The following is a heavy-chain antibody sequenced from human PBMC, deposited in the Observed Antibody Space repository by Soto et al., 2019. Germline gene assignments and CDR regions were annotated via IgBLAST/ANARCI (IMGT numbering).Heavy chain of an antibody. J-gene: IGHJ4*02. D-gene: IGHD2-2*01. V-gene: IGHV5-51*01. CDR3: ERHSREEKGWTIRRLDY. Sequence: GESLKISCEASGYSFTSNWIGWVRQMPGKGLEWMGIINPADSDIKYSPSFQGQVTISADKSISTVYLQWSSLQASDTAMYYCERHSREEKGWTIRRLDYWGQGTLVTVSS. CDR1: GYSFTSNW. CDR2: INPADSDI.